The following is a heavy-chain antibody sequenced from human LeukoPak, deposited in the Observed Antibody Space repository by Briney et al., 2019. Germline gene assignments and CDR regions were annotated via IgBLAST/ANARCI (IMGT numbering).Heavy chain of an antibody. J-gene: IGHJ4*02. D-gene: IGHD6-19*01. CDR1: GFTFSDYY. Sequence: GGSLRLSCAASGFTFSDYYMTWIRQAPGKGLEWVAFIRYDGSNKYYADSVKGRFTISRDNSKNTLYLQMNSLRAEDTAVYYCARDGGIAVAGAFDYWGQGTLVTVSS. CDR2: IRYDGSNK. CDR3: ARDGGIAVAGAFDY. V-gene: IGHV3-30*02.